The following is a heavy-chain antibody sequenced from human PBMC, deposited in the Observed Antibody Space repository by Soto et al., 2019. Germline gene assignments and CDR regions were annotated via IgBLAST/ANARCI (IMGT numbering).Heavy chain of an antibody. CDR3: VREIISTVTEPPQF. D-gene: IGHD4-17*01. V-gene: IGHV3-21*01. J-gene: IGHJ4*02. Sequence: EVQLVESGGGLVKPGGSLRLSCKASGFTFSYYSMNWVRQAPGKGLEWVSAISSSSLHIYYVDSVKGRFTISRDNDKSSLFLQMNSLRAEDTTVYYCVREIISTVTEPPQFWGQGTLVTVSS. CDR1: GFTFSYYS. CDR2: ISSSSLHI.